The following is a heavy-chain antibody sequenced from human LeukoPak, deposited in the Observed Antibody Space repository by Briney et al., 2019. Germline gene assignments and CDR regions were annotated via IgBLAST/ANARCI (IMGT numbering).Heavy chain of an antibody. J-gene: IGHJ5*02. CDR3: ARVRYCSGGSCYGNWYDP. CDR2: ISSSSSYI. V-gene: IGHV3-21*01. Sequence: PGGSLRLSCAASGFTFSSYSMNWVRQAPGKGLEWVSSISSSSSYIYYADSVKGRFTISRDNAKNSLYLQMNSLRAEDTAVYYCARVRYCSGGSCYGNWYDPWGQGTLVTVSS. CDR1: GFTFSSYS. D-gene: IGHD2-15*01.